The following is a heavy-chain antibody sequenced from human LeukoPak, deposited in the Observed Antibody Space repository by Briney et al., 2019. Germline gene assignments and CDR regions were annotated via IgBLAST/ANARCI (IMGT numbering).Heavy chain of an antibody. CDR1: QFTFSHYG. Sequence: PGKSLTLSCVASQFTFSHYGMHWVRQAPGKGLEWVAVIWNDGSNQYYADSVKGRFTISRDNSQNTLYLQMNTLKTEDTAVYFCARDRGAFDYWGQGTLVTVSS. D-gene: IGHD3-10*01. CDR3: ARDRGAFDY. V-gene: IGHV3-33*01. J-gene: IGHJ4*02. CDR2: IWNDGSNQ.